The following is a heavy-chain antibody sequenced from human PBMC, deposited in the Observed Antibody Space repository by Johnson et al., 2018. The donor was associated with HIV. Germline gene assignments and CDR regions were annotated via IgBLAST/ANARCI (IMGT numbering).Heavy chain of an antibody. Sequence: VQLVESGGGVVQPGRSLRLSCAASGFTFSSYGMHWVRQAPGKGLEWVAVISYDGSNKYYADSVKGRFTISRDNSKNTLYLQMNSLRAEDTAVYYCAKDWYIWNDGGGYDAFDIWDQGTMVTVSS. J-gene: IGHJ3*02. CDR1: GFTFSSYG. CDR3: AKDWYIWNDGGGYDAFDI. CDR2: ISYDGSNK. V-gene: IGHV3-30*18. D-gene: IGHD1-1*01.